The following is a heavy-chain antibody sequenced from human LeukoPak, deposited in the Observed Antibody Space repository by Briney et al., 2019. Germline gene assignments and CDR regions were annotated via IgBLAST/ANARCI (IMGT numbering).Heavy chain of an antibody. Sequence: GASVKVSCKASGYTFTSYDINWVRQATGQGLEWMGWMNPNSGNTGYAQKFQGRVTMTRNTSIGTAYMELSSLRSEDTAVYYCARADVLRFLEWLFYDAFDIWGQGTMVTVSS. J-gene: IGHJ3*02. CDR3: ARADVLRFLEWLFYDAFDI. V-gene: IGHV1-8*01. CDR2: MNPNSGNT. D-gene: IGHD3-3*01. CDR1: GYTFTSYD.